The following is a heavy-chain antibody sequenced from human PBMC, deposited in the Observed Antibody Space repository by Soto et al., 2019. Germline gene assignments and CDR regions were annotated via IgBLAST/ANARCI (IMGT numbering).Heavy chain of an antibody. CDR1: GLTVSGKKY. D-gene: IGHD1-1*01. CDR2: LYDVDGS. V-gene: IGHV3-53*01. CDR3: ATWHEREHAYDV. J-gene: IGHJ3*01. Sequence: GGSLRLSCAASGLTVSGKKYVAWVRQAPGKGLEWVSALYDVDGSSYSDSVKGRFTTSSDSSKTTVYLQMNDLRPADTAVYYCATWHEREHAYDVWGQGTTVTVSS.